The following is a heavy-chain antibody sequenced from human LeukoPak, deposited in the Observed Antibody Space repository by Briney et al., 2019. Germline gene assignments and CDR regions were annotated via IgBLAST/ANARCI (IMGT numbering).Heavy chain of an antibody. J-gene: IGHJ3*02. Sequence: SGGSLRLSCAASGFTFDDYGMSWVCHAPGKGLEWVSGINWNGGSTGYADSVKGRFTISRDNAKNSLYLQMNSLRAEDTALYYCARGGPTYYDILTGYYYDDAFDIWGQGTMVTVSS. V-gene: IGHV3-20*04. D-gene: IGHD3-9*01. CDR3: ARGGPTYYDILTGYYYDDAFDI. CDR1: GFTFDDYG. CDR2: INWNGGST.